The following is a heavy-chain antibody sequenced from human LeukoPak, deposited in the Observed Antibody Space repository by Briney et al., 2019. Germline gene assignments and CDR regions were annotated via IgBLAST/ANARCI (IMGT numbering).Heavy chain of an antibody. CDR1: GGSISSYY. J-gene: IGHJ3*02. CDR3: AIPYYDSSGYYYGEAFDI. D-gene: IGHD3-22*01. V-gene: IGHV4-4*07. CDR2: IYSSGST. Sequence: SETLSLTCTVSGGSISSYYWSWIRQPAGKGLEWIGRIYSSGSTNYNPSLKSRVTMSVDTSKNQFSLKLSSVTAADTAVYYCAIPYYDSSGYYYGEAFDIWGQGTMVTVSS.